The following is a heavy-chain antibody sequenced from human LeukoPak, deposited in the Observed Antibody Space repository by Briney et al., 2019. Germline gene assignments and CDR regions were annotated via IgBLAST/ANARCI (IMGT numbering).Heavy chain of an antibody. CDR2: IYYSGSA. Sequence: SKTLSLTCTVSGGSISSSSYYWGWIRQPPGKGLEWIGSIYYSGSAYYNPSLKSRVTISVDTSKNQFSLKLSSVTAADTAVYYCARVRLGYWYFDLWGRGTLVTVSS. CDR1: GGSISSSSYY. D-gene: IGHD3-9*01. V-gene: IGHV4-39*07. J-gene: IGHJ2*01. CDR3: ARVRLGYWYFDL.